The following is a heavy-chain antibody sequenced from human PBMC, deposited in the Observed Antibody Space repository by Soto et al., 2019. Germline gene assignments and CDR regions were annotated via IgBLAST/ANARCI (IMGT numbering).Heavy chain of an antibody. V-gene: IGHV3-7*01. CDR3: ARGRGLDY. CDR1: GFTFSSYW. Sequence: GGSLRLSYAASGFTFSSYWMSWVRQAPGKGLEWVANIKQDGSEKMYVDSVKGRFTISRDNAKDSLSLQMNSLRTEDTAVYYCARGRGLDYWSQGTLVTVSS. J-gene: IGHJ4*02. CDR2: IKQDGSEK. D-gene: IGHD3-16*01.